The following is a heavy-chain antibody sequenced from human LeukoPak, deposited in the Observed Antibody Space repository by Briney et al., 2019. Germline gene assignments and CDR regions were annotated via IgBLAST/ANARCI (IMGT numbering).Heavy chain of an antibody. D-gene: IGHD3-16*01. CDR3: ARELRLGGVGTDGTFDY. CDR2: IKQDGSEK. V-gene: IGHV3-7*01. J-gene: IGHJ4*02. Sequence: GGSLRLSCAASGFTFSRYWMSWVRQAPGKGLEWVANIKQDGSEKFYVDSVKGRFTISRDNAKNSLYLQMNSLRAEDTAVYYCARELRLGGVGTDGTFDYWGQGTLVTVSS. CDR1: GFTFSRYW.